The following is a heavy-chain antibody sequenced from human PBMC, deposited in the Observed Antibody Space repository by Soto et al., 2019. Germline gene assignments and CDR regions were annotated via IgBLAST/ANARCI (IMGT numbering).Heavy chain of an antibody. J-gene: IGHJ2*01. CDR2: ISGSGGST. CDR3: AKAPFFFQAEDGIRDTVPVSAFLLNRSSDL. V-gene: IGHV3-23*01. D-gene: IGHD2-15*01. Sequence: PGKGLEWVSAISGSGGSTYYADSVKGLFTISRDNSKNTLYLQMNSLRAEDTAVYYCAKAPFFFQAEDGIRDTVPVSAFLLNRSSDL.